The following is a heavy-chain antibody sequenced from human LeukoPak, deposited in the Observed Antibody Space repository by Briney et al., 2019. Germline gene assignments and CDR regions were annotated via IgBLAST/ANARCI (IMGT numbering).Heavy chain of an antibody. J-gene: IGHJ4*02. CDR2: IYYSGST. CDR3: AKSGGSGLIDY. V-gene: IGHV4-39*01. Sequence: SESLSLTCTVSGGSISSSSYYWGWIRQPPGKGLEWIGSIYYSGSTYYNPSLKSRVTISVDTSKNQFSLNLSSVTAADTAVYYCAKSGGSGLIDYWGQGTLVTVSS. CDR1: GGSISSSSYY. D-gene: IGHD1-26*01.